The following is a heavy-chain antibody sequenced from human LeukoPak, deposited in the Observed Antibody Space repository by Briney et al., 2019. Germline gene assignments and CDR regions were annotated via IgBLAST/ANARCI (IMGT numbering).Heavy chain of an antibody. CDR1: GYTFTSYG. Sequence: ASVKVSCKASGYTFTSYGISWVRQAPGQRLEWMGWISAYNGNTNYAQKLQGRVTMTTDTSTSTAYMELRSLRSDDTAVYYCARDGHTVVGATISPWVPRFDYWGQGTLVTVSS. CDR2: ISAYNGNT. CDR3: ARDGHTVVGATISPWVPRFDY. D-gene: IGHD1-26*01. V-gene: IGHV1-18*01. J-gene: IGHJ4*02.